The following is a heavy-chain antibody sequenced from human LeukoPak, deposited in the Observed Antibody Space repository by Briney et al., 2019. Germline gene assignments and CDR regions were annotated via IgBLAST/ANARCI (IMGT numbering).Heavy chain of an antibody. CDR1: GFIFSSYW. Sequence: GGSLRLSCAASGFIFSSYWMSWVRQAPGKGLEWVANIKQDGSEKYYVDSVKGRFTISRDNAKNSLYLQMNSLRAEDTAVYYCARDVTPYYYMDVWGKGTTVTISS. CDR2: IKQDGSEK. D-gene: IGHD3-16*02. CDR3: ARDVTPYYYMDV. V-gene: IGHV3-7*03. J-gene: IGHJ6*03.